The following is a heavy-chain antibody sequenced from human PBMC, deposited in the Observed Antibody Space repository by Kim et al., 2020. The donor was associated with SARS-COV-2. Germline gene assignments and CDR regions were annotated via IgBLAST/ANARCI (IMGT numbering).Heavy chain of an antibody. V-gene: IGHV4-34*01. J-gene: IGHJ2*01. CDR3: ARGRPYQIAARPYWYFDL. D-gene: IGHD6-6*01. CDR1: GGSFSGYY. Sequence: SETLSLTCAVYGGSFSGYYWSWIRQPPGKGLEWIGEINHSGSTNYNPSLKSRVTISVDTSKNQFSLKLSSVTAADTAVYYCARGRPYQIAARPYWYFDL. CDR2: INHSGST.